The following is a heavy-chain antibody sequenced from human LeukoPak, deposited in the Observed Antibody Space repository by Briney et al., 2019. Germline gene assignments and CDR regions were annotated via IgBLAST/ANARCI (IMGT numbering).Heavy chain of an antibody. CDR2: RYDSGST. V-gene: IGHV4-59*01. D-gene: IGHD4-23*01. CDR3: ARTWELYYFDY. Sequence: SQTLSLTCTVSGASISSYYWSWIRQLPGDGRELLGYRYDSGSTCYNASLKSRVTISVDTSKNQFSLKLSSVTAADTAVYYCARTWELYYFDYWGQGTLVTVSS. CDR1: GASISSYY. J-gene: IGHJ4*02.